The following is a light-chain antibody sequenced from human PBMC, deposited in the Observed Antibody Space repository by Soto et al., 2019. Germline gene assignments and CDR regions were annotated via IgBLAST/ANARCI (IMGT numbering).Light chain of an antibody. V-gene: IGKV3-11*01. CDR2: DAS. CDR1: QSVSSY. Sequence: EIVLTQSPATLSLSPGERATLSCRASQSVSSYLAWYQQKPGQAPRLLIYDASNRATGIPARFSGSVSGTDFTLTISSLEPEDFAVYYCQQQGAFGQVTNLDIK. J-gene: IGKJ1*01. CDR3: QQQGA.